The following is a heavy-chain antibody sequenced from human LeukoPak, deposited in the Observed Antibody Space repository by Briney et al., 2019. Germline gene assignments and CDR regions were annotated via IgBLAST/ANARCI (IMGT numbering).Heavy chain of an antibody. CDR3: AREGITYYYDSSAQDAFDI. CDR2: IYYSGST. Sequence: PSETLSLTCTVSGGSISSSSYYWGWIRQPPGKGLEWIGSIYYSGSTYYNPSLKSRVTISVDTSKNQFSLKLSSVTAADTAVYYCAREGITYYYDSSAQDAFDIWGQGTMVTVSS. D-gene: IGHD3-22*01. CDR1: GGSISSSSYY. V-gene: IGHV4-39*02. J-gene: IGHJ3*02.